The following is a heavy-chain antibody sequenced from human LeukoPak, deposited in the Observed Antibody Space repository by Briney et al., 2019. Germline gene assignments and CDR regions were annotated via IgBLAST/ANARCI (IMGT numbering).Heavy chain of an antibody. D-gene: IGHD6-19*01. CDR3: AKDTPSRTSVWDR. J-gene: IGHJ4*02. CDR1: GFTFSGYA. CDR2: ITFNWGNT. V-gene: IGHV3-23*01. Sequence: GGSLRLSCAASGFTFSGYAMSWVRQAPGKGLEWVSGITFNWGNTYYADSVKGRFTISRDNSKNMLYLQMNSLRAEDTAVYYCAKDTPSRTSVWDRGGQGTLVTVSS.